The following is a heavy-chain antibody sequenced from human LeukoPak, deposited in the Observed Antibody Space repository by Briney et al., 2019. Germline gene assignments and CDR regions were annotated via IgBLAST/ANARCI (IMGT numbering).Heavy chain of an antibody. D-gene: IGHD4-23*01. CDR2: VSGGGSST. Sequence: GGSLRLSCAVGGFTFNDYAMSWVRQAPGEGLEWVSAVSGGGSSTYYADSVKGRFTISRDNAKNSLFLQMNSLRAEDTAVYYCARDRGGRGLDYWGQGTLVTVSS. CDR3: ARDRGGRGLDY. J-gene: IGHJ4*02. V-gene: IGHV3-23*01. CDR1: GFTFNDYA.